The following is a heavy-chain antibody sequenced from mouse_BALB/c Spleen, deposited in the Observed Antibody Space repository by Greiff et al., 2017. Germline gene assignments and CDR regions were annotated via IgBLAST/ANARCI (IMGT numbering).Heavy chain of an antibody. CDR2: ISSGGGST. CDR1: GFAFSSYD. D-gene: IGHD1-1*01. CDR3: ARQEITTVVEERYFDV. V-gene: IGHV5-12-1*01. Sequence: EVMLVESGGGLVKPGGSLKLSCAASGFAFSSYDMSWVRQTPEKRLEWVAYISSGGGSTYYPDTVKGRFTISRDNAKNTLYLQMSSLKSEDTAMYYCARQEITTVVEERYFDVWGAGTTVTVSS. J-gene: IGHJ1*01.